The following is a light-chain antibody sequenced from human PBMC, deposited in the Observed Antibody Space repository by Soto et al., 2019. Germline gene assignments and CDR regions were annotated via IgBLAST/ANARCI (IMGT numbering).Light chain of an antibody. J-gene: IGLJ3*02. V-gene: IGLV1-40*01. CDR1: SFNIGAGYD. CDR3: QSYDSSLSGWV. Sequence: QSVLTQPPSVSGAPGQRVTISCTGSSFNIGAGYDVHWYQQLPGTAPKLLIYGNSNRPSRVPDRFSGSKSGTSASLAITGLQAEDEADYYCQSYDSSLSGWVFGGGTKPPS. CDR2: GNS.